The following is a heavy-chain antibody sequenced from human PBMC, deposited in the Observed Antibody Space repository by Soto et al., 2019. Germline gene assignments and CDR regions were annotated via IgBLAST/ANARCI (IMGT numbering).Heavy chain of an antibody. J-gene: IGHJ4*02. V-gene: IGHV3-74*01. CDR1: GFSFSDDW. CDR3: VRGKYSGSYFFDY. Sequence: EVQLVESGGGLVQPGGSLRLSCEASGFSFSDDWMHWVRQAPGKGLVWVSSVSSVGDSTDYADSVKGRFTISRDNAKNTLYLQMNSLGAEDTAVYYCVRGKYSGSYFFDYWGQGTLVTGSS. D-gene: IGHD1-26*01. CDR2: VSSVGDST.